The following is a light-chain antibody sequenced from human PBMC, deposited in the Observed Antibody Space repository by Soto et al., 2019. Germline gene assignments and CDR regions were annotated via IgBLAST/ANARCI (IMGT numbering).Light chain of an antibody. CDR1: SNDVGRYNL. CDR3: CSHSSSITWM. J-gene: IGLJ3*02. Sequence: QSALTQPASVSGSPEQSITISCTGTSNDVGRYNLVSWYQQHPGKAPQVMIYEATKRPSGVSNRFSGSKSGNTASLTISGLQAEDEADYYCCSHSSSITWMFGGGTKLTVL. CDR2: EAT. V-gene: IGLV2-23*01.